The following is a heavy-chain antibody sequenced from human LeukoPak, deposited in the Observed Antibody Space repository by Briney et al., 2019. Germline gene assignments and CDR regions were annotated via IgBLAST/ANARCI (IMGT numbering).Heavy chain of an antibody. D-gene: IGHD2-15*01. CDR2: ISGSGGST. V-gene: IGHV3-23*01. Sequence: GSLRLSCAASGFTFSSYAMSWVRQAPGKGLEWVSAISGSGGSTYYADSVKGRFTISRDNSKNTLYLQMNSLRAEDTAVYYCAKGVGQVVVAANFDYWGQGTLVTVSS. CDR1: GFTFSSYA. J-gene: IGHJ4*02. CDR3: AKGVGQVVVAANFDY.